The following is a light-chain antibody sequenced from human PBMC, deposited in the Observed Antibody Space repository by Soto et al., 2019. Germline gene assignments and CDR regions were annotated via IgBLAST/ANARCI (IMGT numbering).Light chain of an antibody. CDR2: AAS. CDR1: QSVAGY. V-gene: IGKV1-39*01. CDR3: QHRV. Sequence: DIQMTQAPSSLSASVGDRVTLTCRASQSVAGYLNWYQQKPGGAPHLLIYAASTLQSGVPSRFSGSGSGTDFKLTISSLQPEDVATYYCQHRVFGPGTKVDIK. J-gene: IGKJ3*01.